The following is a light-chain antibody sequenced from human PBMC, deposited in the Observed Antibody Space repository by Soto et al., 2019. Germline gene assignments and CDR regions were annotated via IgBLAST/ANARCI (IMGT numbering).Light chain of an antibody. CDR2: GAS. CDR3: LRHNSYPLA. Sequence: DIQMTQSPSSLSASVGDRVTITCRASQGIGNDLGWFQQKPGKAPKRLIYGASSLQSGVPSRFSGSGSGTEFTLTISSLQPEDFATYYCLRHNSYPLAFGGGTKVE. CDR1: QGIGND. V-gene: IGKV1-17*01. J-gene: IGKJ4*01.